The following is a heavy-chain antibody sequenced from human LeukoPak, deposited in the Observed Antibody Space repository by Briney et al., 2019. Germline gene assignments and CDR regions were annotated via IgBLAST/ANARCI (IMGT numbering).Heavy chain of an antibody. CDR1: GYTLTELS. D-gene: IGHD3-16*02. CDR2: FDPEDGET. J-gene: IGHJ4*02. CDR3: ATERLSDYVWGSYHNFDY. V-gene: IGHV1-24*01. Sequence: ASVKVSCKVSGYTLTELSMHWVRQAPGKGLEWMEGFDPEDGETIYAQKFQGRVTMTEDTSTDTAYMELSSLRSEDTAVYYCATERLSDYVWGSYHNFDYWGQGTLVTVSS.